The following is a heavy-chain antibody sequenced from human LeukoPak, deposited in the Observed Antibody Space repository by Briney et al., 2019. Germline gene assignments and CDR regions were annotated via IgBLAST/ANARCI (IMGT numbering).Heavy chain of an antibody. CDR2: INPNSGGT. Sequence: ASVKVSCKASGYTFTGYYMHWVRQAPGQGLEWMGWINPNSGGTNYAQKFQGRVTMTRDTSISTAYMELSRLGSDDTAVYYCARVPPSRVVTLFDYWGQGTLVTVSS. CDR3: ARVPPSRVVTLFDY. D-gene: IGHD4-23*01. V-gene: IGHV1-2*02. J-gene: IGHJ4*02. CDR1: GYTFTGYY.